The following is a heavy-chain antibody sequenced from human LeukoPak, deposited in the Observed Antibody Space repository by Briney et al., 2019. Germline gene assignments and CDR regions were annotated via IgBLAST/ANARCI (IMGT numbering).Heavy chain of an antibody. CDR2: IYPADSDT. D-gene: IGHD1-14*01. CDR1: GYSFSTYW. Sequence: HGESLKISCEGSGYSFSTYWIAWVRQMPGKGLEWMGIIYPADSDTRYSPSFQGQVTVSADKSSATAYLHWSSLKASDTAMYYCARLAGSGTNNPLDYWGQGTLVNVSS. V-gene: IGHV5-51*01. J-gene: IGHJ4*02. CDR3: ARLAGSGTNNPLDY.